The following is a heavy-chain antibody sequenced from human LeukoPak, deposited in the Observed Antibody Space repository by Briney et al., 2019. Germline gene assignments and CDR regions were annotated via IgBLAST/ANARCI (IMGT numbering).Heavy chain of an antibody. CDR3: ARVSGDGYNYVDY. V-gene: IGHV4-59*01. Sequence: PSETLSLTCTVSGGSISSYYWSWIRQPPGKGLEWIGYIYYSGSTNYNPSLKSRVTISVDTSKNQFSLKLSSVTAADTAVYYCARVSGDGYNYVDYWGQGTLVTVSS. D-gene: IGHD5-24*01. J-gene: IGHJ4*02. CDR1: GGSISSYY. CDR2: IYYSGST.